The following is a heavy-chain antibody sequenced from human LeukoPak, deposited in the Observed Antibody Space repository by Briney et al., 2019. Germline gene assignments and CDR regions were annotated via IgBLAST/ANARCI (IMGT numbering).Heavy chain of an antibody. CDR3: ARVALDLLPHWFDP. CDR1: GGSISSGEYD. Sequence: PSQTLSLTCTVSGGSISSGEYDWSWIRQPPGKGLEWIGYIYYSGSTYYNPSLKSRVTISVDTSKNQFSLKLSSVTAADTAVYYCARVALDLLPHWFDPWGQGTLVTVSS. V-gene: IGHV4-30-4*01. J-gene: IGHJ5*02. CDR2: IYYSGST. D-gene: IGHD1-26*01.